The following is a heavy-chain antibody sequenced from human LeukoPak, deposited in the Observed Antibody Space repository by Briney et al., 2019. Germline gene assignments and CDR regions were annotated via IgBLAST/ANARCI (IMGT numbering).Heavy chain of an antibody. J-gene: IGHJ4*02. CDR3: AIEEGAYYGSGTYFDY. Sequence: GGSLRLSCAASGFTFSSYAMNWVRQAPGKGLKWVSAISGSGGSTYYADSVKGRFTISRDNSKNTLYLQMNSLRAEDTAVYYCAIEEGAYYGSGTYFDYWGRGTLVTVSS. V-gene: IGHV3-23*01. D-gene: IGHD3-10*01. CDR1: GFTFSSYA. CDR2: ISGSGGST.